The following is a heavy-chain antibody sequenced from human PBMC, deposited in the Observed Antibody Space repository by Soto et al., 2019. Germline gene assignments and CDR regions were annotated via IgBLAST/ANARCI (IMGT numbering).Heavy chain of an antibody. V-gene: IGHV3-48*03. Sequence: GGSLRLSCAASGFTFSSYEMNWIRQAPGKGLEWVSYISSGGTTIYYADSVKGRFTISRDNAKNSLYLQMNSLRAEDTAIYYCARALDFWSGFLSDWGQGTLVTVS. CDR2: ISSGGTTI. CDR3: ARALDFWSGFLSD. J-gene: IGHJ4*02. CDR1: GFTFSSYE. D-gene: IGHD3-3*01.